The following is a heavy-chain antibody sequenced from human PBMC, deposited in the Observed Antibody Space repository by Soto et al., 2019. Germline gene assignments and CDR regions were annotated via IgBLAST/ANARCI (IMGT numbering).Heavy chain of an antibody. CDR1: NGSIRGYY. V-gene: IGHV4-59*01. CDR2: VYHTGSG. D-gene: IGHD4-4*01. J-gene: IGHJ5*02. CDR3: ARARANDFSNFVLHFYLES. Sequence: PSETLSLTCTVSNGSIRGYYWSWIRLPPGKGLQWIGYVYHTGSGNNNPSLNSRVAISLDKARNQFSLNLSSVTAADTAIYYCARARANDFSNFVLHFYLESWGPGTQVTVSS.